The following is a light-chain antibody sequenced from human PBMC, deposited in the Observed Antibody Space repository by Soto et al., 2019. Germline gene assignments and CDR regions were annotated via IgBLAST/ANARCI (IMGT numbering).Light chain of an antibody. J-gene: IGLJ2*01. V-gene: IGLV2-8*01. CDR2: DVS. CDR1: SSDVGGYNY. Sequence: QSALTQPPSASGSPGQSVTISCTGTSSDVGGYNYVSWYQQHPGKAPKVIIYDVSKRPSGVPDRFSGSKSGNTASLTVSGLQTEDEADYYCASHAGSSAVFVGGTKLTVL. CDR3: ASHAGSSAV.